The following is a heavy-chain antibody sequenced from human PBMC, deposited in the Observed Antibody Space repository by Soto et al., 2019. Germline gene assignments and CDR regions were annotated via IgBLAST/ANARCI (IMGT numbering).Heavy chain of an antibody. CDR2: IIPILGIA. Sequence: SVKVSCKASGYTFTSYGISWVRQAPGQGLEWMGRIIPILGIANYAQKFQGRVTITADKSTSTAYMELSSLRSEDTAVYYCASAKGSSWYAFDYWGQGTLVTVSS. CDR1: GYTFTSYG. D-gene: IGHD6-13*01. V-gene: IGHV1-69*04. CDR3: ASAKGSSWYAFDY. J-gene: IGHJ4*02.